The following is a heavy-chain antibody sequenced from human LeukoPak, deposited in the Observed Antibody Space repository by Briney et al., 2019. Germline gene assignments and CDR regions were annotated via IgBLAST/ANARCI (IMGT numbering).Heavy chain of an antibody. Sequence: GGSLRLSCVVSGFGFSDSYMTWIRQTPGKGLEWLAYISGRGSDMYYADSVKGRFTISRDNAKNSLYLQMNSLRPDDTALYYCSTDPRLLIYWGHGTLVTVSS. CDR1: GFGFSDSY. CDR2: ISGRGSDM. CDR3: STDPRLLIY. D-gene: IGHD2-8*01. J-gene: IGHJ4*01. V-gene: IGHV3-11*01.